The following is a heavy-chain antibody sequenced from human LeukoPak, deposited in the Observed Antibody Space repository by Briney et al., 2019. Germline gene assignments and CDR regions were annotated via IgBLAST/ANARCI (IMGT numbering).Heavy chain of an antibody. V-gene: IGHV3-15*01. J-gene: IGHJ3*02. CDR1: EFTFSDYW. CDR2: IKSKTYGGTT. D-gene: IGHD3-10*01. Sequence: GGSLRLSCVASEFTFSDYWMSWVRQAPGKGLEWVGRIKSKTYGGTTDYAAPVKGRFTISRDDSKSTLYPQMNSLKTEDTAVYYCTTAPGAYDGFHIWGQGTMVTVTS. CDR3: TTAPGAYDGFHI.